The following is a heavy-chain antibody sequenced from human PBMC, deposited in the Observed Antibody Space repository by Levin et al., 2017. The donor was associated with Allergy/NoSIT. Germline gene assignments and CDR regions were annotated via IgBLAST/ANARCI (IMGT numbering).Heavy chain of an antibody. D-gene: IGHD2-2*01. J-gene: IGHJ4*02. CDR1: GGSISSGDYY. Sequence: SPTLSLTCTVSGGSISSGDYYWSWIRQPPGKGLEWIGYIYYSGSTYYNPSLKSRVTISVDTSKNQFSLKLSSVTAADTAVYYCASTYCSSTSCLPGRFDYWGQGTLVTVSS. V-gene: IGHV4-30-4*01. CDR3: ASTYCSSTSCLPGRFDY. CDR2: IYYSGST.